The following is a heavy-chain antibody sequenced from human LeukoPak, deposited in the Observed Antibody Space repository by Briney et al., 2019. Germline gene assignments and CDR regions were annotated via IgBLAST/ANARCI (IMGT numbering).Heavy chain of an antibody. Sequence: PGGSLRLSCAASGFTFSSYSMNWVRQAPGKGLEWVSSISSSSSYIYYADSVKGRFTISRDNSKNTLFLQMHSLRAEDTATYYCAKVDYRGLMYGIDFWGQGTLVTVSS. J-gene: IGHJ4*02. V-gene: IGHV3-21*04. D-gene: IGHD3-16*02. CDR2: ISSSSSYI. CDR1: GFTFSSYS. CDR3: AKVDYRGLMYGIDF.